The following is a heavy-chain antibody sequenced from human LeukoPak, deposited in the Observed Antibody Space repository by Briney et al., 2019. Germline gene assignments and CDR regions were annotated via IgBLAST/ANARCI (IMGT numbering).Heavy chain of an antibody. Sequence: GGSLRLSCVASGFIFSSYAMSWVRQAPGKGLEWVSAISGSGGGTYYADSVKGRFTISRDNSKNTLYLHLNSLRAEDTAVYYCAKASNVYGSGSYFPSNNWFDPWGQGTLVTVSS. CDR1: GFIFSSYA. V-gene: IGHV3-23*01. CDR2: ISGSGGGT. D-gene: IGHD3-10*01. J-gene: IGHJ5*02. CDR3: AKASNVYGSGSYFPSNNWFDP.